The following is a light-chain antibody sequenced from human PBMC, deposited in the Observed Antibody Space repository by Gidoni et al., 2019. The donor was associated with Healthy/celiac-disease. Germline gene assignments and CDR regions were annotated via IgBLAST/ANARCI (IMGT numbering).Light chain of an antibody. Sequence: SYALTQPPSVSVSPGQTASITCSVDKLGDKYACWYQQKPGQSPVLVIYQDSKRPSGIPERFSGSNSGNTATLTISGTQAMDEADYYCQAWDSSRVFGGGTKLTVL. CDR3: QAWDSSRV. CDR1: KLGDKY. CDR2: QDS. V-gene: IGLV3-1*01. J-gene: IGLJ2*01.